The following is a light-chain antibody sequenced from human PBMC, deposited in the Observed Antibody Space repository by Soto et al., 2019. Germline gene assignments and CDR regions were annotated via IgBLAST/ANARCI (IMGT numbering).Light chain of an antibody. Sequence: QSVLTQPPSVSEAPRQRVTISCSGSRSNIGNNAVSWYQQLPGKAPKLLIYYDDLLPSGVSDRFSGSKSGTSASLAISGLQSEDEAEYYCAAWDDSLNGRVFGGGTKLTVL. CDR2: YDD. V-gene: IGLV1-36*01. CDR3: AAWDDSLNGRV. J-gene: IGLJ2*01. CDR1: RSNIGNNA.